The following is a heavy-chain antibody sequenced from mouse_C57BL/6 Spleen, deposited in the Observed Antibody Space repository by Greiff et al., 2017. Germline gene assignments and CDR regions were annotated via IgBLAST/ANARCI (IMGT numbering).Heavy chain of an antibody. CDR1: GYSFTGYY. V-gene: IGHV1-42*01. CDR2: INPSTGGT. J-gene: IGHJ2*01. Sequence: EVMLVESGPELVKPGASVKISCKASGYSFTGYYMNWVKQSPEKSLEWIGEINPSTGGTTYNQKFKAKATLTVDKSSSTAYMPLQSLTSEDSAGYYGAGRAEYDCGYFDYWGKGTTLTVSS. D-gene: IGHD2-14*01. CDR3: AGRAEYDCGYFDY.